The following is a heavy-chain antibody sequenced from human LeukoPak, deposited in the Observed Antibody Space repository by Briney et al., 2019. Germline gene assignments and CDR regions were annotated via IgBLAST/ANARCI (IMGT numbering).Heavy chain of an antibody. CDR3: ARERAVAGIDY. D-gene: IGHD6-19*01. Sequence: RSSETLSLTCTVSGGSISSYYWSWIRQPPGEGLEWIGYIYYSGSTNYNPSLKSRVTISVDTSKNQFSLKLSSVTAADTAVYYCARERAVAGIDYWGQGTLVTVSS. CDR2: IYYSGST. CDR1: GGSISSYY. V-gene: IGHV4-59*01. J-gene: IGHJ4*02.